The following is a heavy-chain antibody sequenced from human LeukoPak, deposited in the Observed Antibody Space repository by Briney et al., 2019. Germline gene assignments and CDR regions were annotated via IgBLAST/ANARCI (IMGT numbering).Heavy chain of an antibody. V-gene: IGHV4-59*01. CDR2: IYYSGST. J-gene: IGHJ5*02. D-gene: IGHD6-13*01. Sequence: SETLSLTCAVYGGSFSGYYWSWIRQPPGKGLEWIGYIYYSGSTNYNPSLKSRVTISVDTSKNQFSLKLSSVTAADTAVYYCARDQYSSSWYWFDPWGQGTLVTVSS. CDR3: ARDQYSSSWYWFDP. CDR1: GGSFSGYY.